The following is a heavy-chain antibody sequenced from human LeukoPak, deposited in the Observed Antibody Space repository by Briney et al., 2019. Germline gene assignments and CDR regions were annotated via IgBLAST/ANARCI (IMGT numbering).Heavy chain of an antibody. CDR1: GFTLNIYD. CDR3: AKDLGRNY. V-gene: IGHV3-23*01. Sequence: GGSLRLSCAASGFTLNIYDMTWVRQTPGKGLEWVAAISGSGGSTYYADSVKGRFTISRDNSKNTLYLQMNSLRAEDTAVYYCAKDLGRNYWGXGTLVTVSS. CDR2: ISGSGGST. J-gene: IGHJ4*01. D-gene: IGHD1-26*01.